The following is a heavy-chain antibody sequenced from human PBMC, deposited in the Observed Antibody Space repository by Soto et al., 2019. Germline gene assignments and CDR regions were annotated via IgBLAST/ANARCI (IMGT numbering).Heavy chain of an antibody. CDR2: ISGSGKTI. J-gene: IGHJ5*02. CDR3: ARDRLPMVVVVMGWFDP. D-gene: IGHD3-22*01. V-gene: IGHV3-11*01. Sequence: GVCLRLSCAGSGFSFRDYYMSWIRPAPGKGLEGIAYISGSGKTIYYADSVKGRFLISRDNAKYSLFLQMNSLRADDTAVYYCARDRLPMVVVVMGWFDPWGQGTLVTVSS. CDR1: GFSFRDYY.